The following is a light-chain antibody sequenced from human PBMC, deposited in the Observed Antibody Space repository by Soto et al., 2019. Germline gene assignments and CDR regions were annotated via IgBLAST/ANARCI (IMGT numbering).Light chain of an antibody. CDR3: KSYAGSNTYV. J-gene: IGLJ1*01. CDR1: KNDSGVYDF. V-gene: IGLV2-8*01. Sequence: QSALTQPPSASGYPGQSVTISCTGTKNDSGVYDFVSWYQHHPGKAPRLIIYEVVQRPSGVPDRFSGSKSGNTASLTVSGLQAADEADYFCKSYAGSNTYVFGSGTKLTVL. CDR2: EVV.